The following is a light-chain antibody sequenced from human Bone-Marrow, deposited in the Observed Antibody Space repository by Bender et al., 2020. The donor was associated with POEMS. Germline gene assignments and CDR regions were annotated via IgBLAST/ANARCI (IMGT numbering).Light chain of an antibody. CDR2: EDH. CDR3: LTWDRSTEHYV. V-gene: IGLV3-1*01. Sequence: SYEVTQPPSVAVSPGQTASITCAGANLGDKYVSWYQQKPGQSPVLVIYEDHKRPSRIPERFSGSNSGNTATLTISGTQAMDEADYYCLTWDRSTEHYVFGPGTKVIVL. J-gene: IGLJ1*01. CDR1: NLGDKY.